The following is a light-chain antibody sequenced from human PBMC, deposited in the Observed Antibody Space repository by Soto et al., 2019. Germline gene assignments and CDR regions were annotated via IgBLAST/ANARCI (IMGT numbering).Light chain of an antibody. J-gene: IGKJ2*01. Sequence: DIQMTQSPSTLSASVGDRVTITCRASQSISSWLAWYQQKPGKAPKLLIYKAASLESGVPSRFSGSGSGTEFTLTISSLQANDFATYYCQHERTFGQGTKLEIK. CDR2: KAA. CDR1: QSISSW. CDR3: QHERT. V-gene: IGKV1-5*03.